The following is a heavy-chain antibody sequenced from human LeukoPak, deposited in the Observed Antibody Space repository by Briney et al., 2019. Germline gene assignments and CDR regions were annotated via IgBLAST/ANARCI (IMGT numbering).Heavy chain of an antibody. CDR1: GGTFSSYA. CDR3: ARDSHCSSTSCYRTEYFQH. D-gene: IGHD2-2*01. Sequence: SVKVSCKASGGTFSSYAISWVRQAPGQGLEWMGGIIPIFGTANYTQKFQGRVTITADESTSTAYMELSSLRSEDTAVYYCARDSHCSSTSCYRTEYFQHWGQGTLATVSS. V-gene: IGHV1-69*13. J-gene: IGHJ1*01. CDR2: IIPIFGTA.